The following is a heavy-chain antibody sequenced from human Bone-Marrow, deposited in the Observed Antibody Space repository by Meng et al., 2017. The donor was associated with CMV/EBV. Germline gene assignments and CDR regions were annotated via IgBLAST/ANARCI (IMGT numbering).Heavy chain of an antibody. CDR1: GFTFSSYA. D-gene: IGHD1-26*01. V-gene: IGHV3-30-3*01. CDR3: AKGSSGSPGTDY. CDR2: ISYDGSNK. Sequence: GESLKISCAASGFTFSSYAMHWVRQAPGKGLEWVAVISYDGSNKYYADSVKGRFTISRDNSKNTLYLQMNSLRAEDTAVYYCAKGSSGSPGTDYWGQGTLVTVSS. J-gene: IGHJ4*02.